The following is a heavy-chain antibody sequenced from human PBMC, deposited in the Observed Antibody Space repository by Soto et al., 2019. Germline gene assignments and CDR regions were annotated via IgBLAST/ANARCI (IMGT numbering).Heavy chain of an antibody. J-gene: IGHJ6*02. CDR2: IYTSGST. CDR1: GGSISSYY. V-gene: IGHV4-4*07. Sequence: PSETLSLTCTVSGGSISSYYWSWIRQPAGKGLEWIGRIYTSGSTNYNPSLKSRVTMSVDTSKNQFSLKLSSVTAADTAVYYCARESSGIAARRGIYYYGMDVWGQGTTVTVSS. CDR3: ARESSGIAARRGIYYYGMDV. D-gene: IGHD6-6*01.